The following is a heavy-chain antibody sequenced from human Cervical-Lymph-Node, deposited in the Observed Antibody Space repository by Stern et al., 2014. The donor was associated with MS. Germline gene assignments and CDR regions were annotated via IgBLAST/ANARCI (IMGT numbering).Heavy chain of an antibody. J-gene: IGHJ5*02. V-gene: IGHV1-58*01. Sequence: QLVQSGPEVKKPGTSVKVSCKASGFTFTSSAVQWVRQARGQRLEWIGLIVVGSGNTNYAQKFQERVTMTRDMSTSTAYMELSSLRSEDTAVYYCAARANYYDSPGDWFDPWGQGTLVTVSS. CDR3: AARANYYDSPGDWFDP. CDR1: GFTFTSSA. D-gene: IGHD3-22*01. CDR2: IVVGSGNT.